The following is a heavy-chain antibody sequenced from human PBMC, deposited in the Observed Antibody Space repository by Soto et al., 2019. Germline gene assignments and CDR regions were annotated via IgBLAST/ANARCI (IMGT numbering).Heavy chain of an antibody. D-gene: IGHD5-12*01. CDR1: GFTFSSYW. J-gene: IGHJ4*02. CDR3: AKGYSGYDYAY. V-gene: IGHV3-74*01. CDR2: INSDGSST. Sequence: GGSLGLSCAASGFTFSSYWMHWVRQAPGKGLVWVSRINSDGSSTRYADSVKGRFTISRDNAKNTVYLQMNSLRVEDTAVYFCAKGYSGYDYAYWGQGSLVTVSS.